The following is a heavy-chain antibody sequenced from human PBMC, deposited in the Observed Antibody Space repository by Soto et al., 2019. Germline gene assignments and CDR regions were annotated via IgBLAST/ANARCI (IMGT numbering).Heavy chain of an antibody. CDR1: GGSISIFF. CDR2: IYYSGST. Sequence: SETLSLFCTVSGGSISIFFWTWIRQPPGKGLEWIGYIYYSGSTNYNPSLKSRITISVDTSKNQFSLKLSSVTAADTAVYYCARSDGRYWGQGSLVTVS. V-gene: IGHV4-59*01. J-gene: IGHJ4*02. CDR3: ARSDGRY.